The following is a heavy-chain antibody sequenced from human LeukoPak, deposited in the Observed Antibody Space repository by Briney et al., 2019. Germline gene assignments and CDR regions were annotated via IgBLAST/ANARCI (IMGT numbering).Heavy chain of an antibody. J-gene: IGHJ5*01. CDR3: ARAVAGTEGWFNS. D-gene: IGHD1-1*01. CDR2: TYYRSKWYN. CDR1: GDSVSGDSAA. Sequence: SQTLSLTCAISGDSVSGDSAAWNWIRQSPSRGFEWLGRTYYRSKWYNDYSAFVKSRIIINPDTSKNQFSLQLNFVTPEDTAVYYCARAVAGTEGWFNSWGQGTLVTVSS. V-gene: IGHV6-1*01.